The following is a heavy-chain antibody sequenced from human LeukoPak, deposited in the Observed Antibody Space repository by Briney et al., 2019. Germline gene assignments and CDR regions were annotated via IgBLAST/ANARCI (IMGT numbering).Heavy chain of an antibody. J-gene: IGHJ4*02. CDR2: IYSGGST. CDR3: ASMTTVTTPFDY. CDR1: GFTVSSNY. V-gene: IGHV3-66*01. D-gene: IGHD4-17*01. Sequence: GGSLRLSCAASGFTVSSNYMSWVRQAPGKGLEWVSVIYSGGSTYYADSVKGRFTISRDNSKNTLYLQMNSLRAEDTAVYYCASMTTVTTPFDYWGQGTLVTASS.